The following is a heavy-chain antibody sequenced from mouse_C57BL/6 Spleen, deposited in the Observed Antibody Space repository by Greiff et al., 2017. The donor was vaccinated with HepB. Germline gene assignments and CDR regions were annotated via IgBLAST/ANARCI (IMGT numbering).Heavy chain of an antibody. CDR1: GYTFTSYW. CDR2: IDPSDSYT. J-gene: IGHJ1*03. CDR3: ERSGSSYGGYFDV. D-gene: IGHD1-1*01. Sequence: QVQLQQPGAELVMPGASVKLSCKASGYTFTSYWMHWVKQRPGQGLEWIGEIDPSDSYTNYNQKFKGKSTLTVDKSSSTAYMQLSSLTSEDSAVYYCERSGSSYGGYFDVWGTGTTVTVSS. V-gene: IGHV1-69*01.